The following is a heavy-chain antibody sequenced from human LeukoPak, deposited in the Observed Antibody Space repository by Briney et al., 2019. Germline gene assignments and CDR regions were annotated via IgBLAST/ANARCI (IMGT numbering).Heavy chain of an antibody. D-gene: IGHD1-26*01. CDR2: ISGSGSTI. CDR3: ARVWYSGSYPVDY. V-gene: IGHV3-21*04. CDR1: GFTFSSYG. J-gene: IGHJ4*02. Sequence: GGTLRLSCAASGFTFSSYGMSWVRQPPGKGLEWVSAISGSGSTIYYADSVKGRFTISRDNAKNSLYLQMNSLRVDDTAVYYCARVWYSGSYPVDYWGQGTLVTVSS.